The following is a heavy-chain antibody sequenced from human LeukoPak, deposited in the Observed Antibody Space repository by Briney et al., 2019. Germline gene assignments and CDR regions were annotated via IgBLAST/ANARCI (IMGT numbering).Heavy chain of an antibody. D-gene: IGHD1-1*01. J-gene: IGHJ4*02. CDR1: GVSISRGGYA. CDR3: ARGRRRRTSDPFDY. Sequence: SETLSLTCAVSGVSISRGGYAWNWIRQPPGKGLEWIAYIYHSGTTYYNPSLKSRATISVDTSKNQFSLKLSSVTAADTAVYYCARGRRRRTSDPFDYWGQGTLDTVSS. CDR2: IYHSGTT. V-gene: IGHV4-30-4*07.